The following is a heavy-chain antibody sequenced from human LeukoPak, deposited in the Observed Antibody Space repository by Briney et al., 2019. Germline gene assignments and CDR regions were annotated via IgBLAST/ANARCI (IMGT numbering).Heavy chain of an antibody. CDR3: ARTGITVVISDAFDI. CDR2: IYSGGST. V-gene: IGHV3-66*02. D-gene: IGHD4-23*01. CDR1: GFTVSSNY. Sequence: GGSLRLPCAASGFTVSSNYMSWVRQAPGKGLEWVSVIYSGGSTYYADSVEGRFTISRDNSMNTLYLQMNSLRAEDTAVYYCARTGITVVISDAFDIWGQGTMVTVSS. J-gene: IGHJ3*02.